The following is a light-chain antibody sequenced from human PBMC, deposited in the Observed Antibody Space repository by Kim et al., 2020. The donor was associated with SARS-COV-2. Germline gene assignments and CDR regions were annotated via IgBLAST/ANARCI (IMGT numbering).Light chain of an antibody. CDR1: SRDGGVYNF. CDR3: SSYTSSSTRV. Sequence: GHAITISCTGTSRDGGVYNFGSWHQQHPGKAPQLMIFYVSKRPSGVSNRFSGSKSGNTASLTISGLQAEDEADYYCSSYTSSSTRVFGGGTKLTVL. V-gene: IGLV2-14*04. J-gene: IGLJ3*02. CDR2: YVS.